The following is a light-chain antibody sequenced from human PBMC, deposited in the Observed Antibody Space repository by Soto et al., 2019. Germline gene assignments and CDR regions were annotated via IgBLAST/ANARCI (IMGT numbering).Light chain of an antibody. CDR3: SSYTSSSTLWV. Sequence: QSALTQPASVSGSPGQSITISCTGTSSDVGGYNYVSWYQQHPGKAPKLMIYDVSNRPSGVSNRFSGSKSGNTASLTISGLQAEDEADYYCSSYTSSSTLWVFGTGTRSPS. V-gene: IGLV2-14*01. CDR2: DVS. J-gene: IGLJ1*01. CDR1: SSDVGGYNY.